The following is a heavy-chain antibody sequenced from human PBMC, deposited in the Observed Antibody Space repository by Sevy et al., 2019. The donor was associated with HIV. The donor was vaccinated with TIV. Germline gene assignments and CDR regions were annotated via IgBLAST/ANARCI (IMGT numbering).Heavy chain of an antibody. Sequence: GGSLRLSCTASGFTFGDYCMSWVRQAPGKGLEWVAFLKSDVYGGTVDNAASVRGRFVISRDDSKTIAYLQMNDLKTEDTGVYYCTRWKAAQSIFDYWGQGALVTSPQ. V-gene: IGHV3-49*04. D-gene: IGHD6-13*01. CDR3: TRWKAAQSIFDY. CDR2: LKSDVYGGTV. CDR1: GFTFGDYC. J-gene: IGHJ4*02.